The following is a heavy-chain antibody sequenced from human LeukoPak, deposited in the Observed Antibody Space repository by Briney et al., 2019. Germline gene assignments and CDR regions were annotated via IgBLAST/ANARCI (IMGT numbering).Heavy chain of an antibody. D-gene: IGHD3-10*01. CDR2: ISSSSTYI. CDR3: ARSVLVRGVDAFDI. J-gene: IGHJ3*02. V-gene: IGHV3-21*01. CDR1: GFTFSSYA. Sequence: PGGSLRLSCAASGFTFSSYAMNWVRQAPGKGLEWVSSISSSSTYIYYAGSVKGRFIISRDNAKNSLYLQMNSLRAEDTAVYYCARSVLVRGVDAFDIWGQGTMVTVSS.